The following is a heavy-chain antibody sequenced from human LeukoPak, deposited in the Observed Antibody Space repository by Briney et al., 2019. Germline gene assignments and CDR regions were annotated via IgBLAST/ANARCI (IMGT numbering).Heavy chain of an antibody. CDR3: AKDLGVRYFDWLIPGSDY. V-gene: IGHV3-30*18. D-gene: IGHD3-9*01. Sequence: GGSLKLSCAASGFTFSSYGMHWVRQAPGKGLEWVAVISYDGSNKYYADSVKGRFTISRDNSKNTLYLQMNSLRAEDTAVYYCAKDLGVRYFDWLIPGSDYWGQGTLVTVSS. CDR2: ISYDGSNK. J-gene: IGHJ4*02. CDR1: GFTFSSYG.